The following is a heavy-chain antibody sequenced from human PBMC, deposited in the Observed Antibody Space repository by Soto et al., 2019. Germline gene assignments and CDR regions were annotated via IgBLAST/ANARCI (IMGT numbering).Heavy chain of an antibody. CDR3: AGIPSGYCGGDCYFGY. J-gene: IGHJ4*02. V-gene: IGHV4-30-4*01. CDR2: IYYSGST. Sequence: SETLSLTCTVSGGSISSGDYYWSWIRQPPGKGLEWIGYIYYSGSTYYNPSLKSRVTISVDTSKNQFSLKLSSVTAADTAVYYCAGIPSGYCGGDCYFGYWGQGTLVTVSS. CDR1: GGSISSGDYY. D-gene: IGHD2-21*02.